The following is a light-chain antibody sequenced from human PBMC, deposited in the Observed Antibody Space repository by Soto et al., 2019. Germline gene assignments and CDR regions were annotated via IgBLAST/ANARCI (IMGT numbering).Light chain of an antibody. Sequence: ERIMTQSPATLSVSPGESATLSCRASQSVSSNLAWYQQKPGQAPRLLIYGVSTRATGIPARFSGSGSETKFTLPISSLQSEDFAVYYCQQYNNWPPLTFGGGTTVEIK. V-gene: IGKV3-15*01. J-gene: IGKJ4*01. CDR2: GVS. CDR3: QQYNNWPPLT. CDR1: QSVSSN.